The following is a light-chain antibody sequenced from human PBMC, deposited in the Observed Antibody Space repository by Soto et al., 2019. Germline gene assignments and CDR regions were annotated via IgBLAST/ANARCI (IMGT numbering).Light chain of an antibody. Sequence: PGERATLSCRASQSASSNYLAWYQQKPGQAPRPLIYGASSRATGIPDRFSGSGAGTDFTLTISRLEPEDFAVYYCQQYGSSPWTFGQGTKVDIK. J-gene: IGKJ1*01. CDR1: QSASSNY. CDR2: GAS. CDR3: QQYGSSPWT. V-gene: IGKV3-20*01.